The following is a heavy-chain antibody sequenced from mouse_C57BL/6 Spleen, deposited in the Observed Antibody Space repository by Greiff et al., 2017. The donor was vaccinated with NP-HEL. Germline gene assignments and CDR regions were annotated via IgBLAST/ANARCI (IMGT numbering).Heavy chain of an antibody. J-gene: IGHJ2*01. Sequence: VQLQQSGAELVKPGASVKISCKASGYAFSSYWMNWVKQRPGKGLEWIGQIYPGDGDTNYNGKFKGKATLTADKSSSTAYMQLSSLTSEDSAVYFCATTVVANYAMDYWGQGTTLTVSS. CDR1: GYAFSSYW. CDR2: IYPGDGDT. V-gene: IGHV1-80*01. D-gene: IGHD1-1*01. CDR3: ATTVVANYAMDY.